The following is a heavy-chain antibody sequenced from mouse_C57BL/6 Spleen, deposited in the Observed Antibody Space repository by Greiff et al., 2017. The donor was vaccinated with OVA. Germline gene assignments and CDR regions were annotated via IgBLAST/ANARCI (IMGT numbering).Heavy chain of an antibody. CDR2: IYPGNSDT. CDR3: TRRGYDYDEWYFDV. D-gene: IGHD2-4*01. V-gene: IGHV1-5*01. CDR1: GYTFTSYW. Sequence: VQLQQSGTALARPGASVKMSCKTSGYTFTSYWMHWVKQRPGQGLEWIGAIYPGNSDTSYNQKFKGKAKLTAVTSASTAYMELSSLTNEDSAVYYCTRRGYDYDEWYFDVWGTGTTVTVSS. J-gene: IGHJ1*03.